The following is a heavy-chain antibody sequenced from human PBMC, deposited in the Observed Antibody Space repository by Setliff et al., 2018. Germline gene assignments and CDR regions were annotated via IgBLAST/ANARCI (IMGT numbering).Heavy chain of an antibody. CDR1: GYSISSGYY. J-gene: IGHJ6*02. D-gene: IGHD6-19*01. CDR3: ARENLSSGWYVGGYYYYYGMDV. CDR2: IYHSGST. Sequence: SETLSLTCAVSGYSISSGYYWGWIRQPPGKGLEWIGSIYHSGSTYYNPSLKSRVTISVDTSKNQFSLKLSSVTAADTAGYYCARENLSSGWYVGGYYYYYGMDVWGQGTTVTVSS. V-gene: IGHV4-38-2*01.